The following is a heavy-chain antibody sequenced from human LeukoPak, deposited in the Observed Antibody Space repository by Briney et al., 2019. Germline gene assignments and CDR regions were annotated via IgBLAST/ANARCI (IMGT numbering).Heavy chain of an antibody. CDR2: ISYDGSNK. CDR3: AKDPGGRYYDSSGYLDY. D-gene: IGHD3-22*01. CDR1: GFTFSSYG. V-gene: IGHV3-30*18. J-gene: IGHJ4*02. Sequence: QAGRSLRLSCAASGFTFSSYGMHWVRQAPGKGLEWVAVISYDGSNKYYADSVKGRFTISRDNSKNTLYPQMNSLRAEDTAVYYCAKDPGGRYYDSSGYLDYWGQGTLVTVSS.